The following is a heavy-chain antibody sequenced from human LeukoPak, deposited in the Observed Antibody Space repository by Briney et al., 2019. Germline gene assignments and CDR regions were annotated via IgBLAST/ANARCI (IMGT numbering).Heavy chain of an antibody. D-gene: IGHD2-15*01. CDR2: IKQDGSEK. CDR1: GFTFSNAW. CDR3: ARDYRGYRAPYYFDY. J-gene: IGHJ4*02. V-gene: IGHV3-7*01. Sequence: PGGSLRLSCAASGFTFSNAWMSWVRQAPGKGLEWVANIKQDGSEKYYVDSVKGRFTISRDNAKNSLYLQVNSLRAEDTAVYYCARDYRGYRAPYYFDYWGQGTLVTVSS.